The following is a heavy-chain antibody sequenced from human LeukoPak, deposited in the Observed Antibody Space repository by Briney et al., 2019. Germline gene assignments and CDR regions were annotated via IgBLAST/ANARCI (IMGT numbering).Heavy chain of an antibody. CDR1: GFTFSSYN. CDR3: VREAGFGYSNYPYDY. V-gene: IGHV3-48*01. CDR2: ISRNNSTI. D-gene: IGHD4-11*01. J-gene: IGHJ4*02. Sequence: GGSLRLSCAASGFTFSSYNMNWVRQAPGKGLEWVSYISRNNSTIYYADSVKGRFTISRDKAKNSLYLQMNSLRAEDTAVYYCVREAGFGYSNYPYDYWGQGTLVTVSS.